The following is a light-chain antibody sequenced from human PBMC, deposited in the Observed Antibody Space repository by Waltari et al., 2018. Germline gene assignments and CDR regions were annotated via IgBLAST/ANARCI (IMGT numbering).Light chain of an antibody. V-gene: IGKV2-28*01. Sequence: DIVMTQSPLSLPVTPGEPASISCRSSQSLLHRNGYPSLSWYLQKAGQSPQLLIYLVSNRASGVPDRVSGSGSGTDFTLKISRVEADDVGVYYCMQTLQSRTLGQGTKVEI. J-gene: IGKJ1*01. CDR2: LVS. CDR3: MQTLQSRT. CDR1: QSLLHRNGYPS.